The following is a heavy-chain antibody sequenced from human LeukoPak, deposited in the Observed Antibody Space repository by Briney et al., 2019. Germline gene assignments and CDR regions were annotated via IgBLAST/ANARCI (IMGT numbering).Heavy chain of an antibody. CDR3: ARRGLYRHRIAAAGAFDY. V-gene: IGHV4-34*01. J-gene: IGHJ4*02. CDR1: GGSFSGYY. D-gene: IGHD6-13*01. CDR2: INHSGST. Sequence: SETLSLTCAVYGGSFSGYYWSWIRQPPGKGLEWIGEINHSGSTNYNPSLKSRVTISVDTSTHQFSLKLSSVTAADTAVYYCARRGLYRHRIAAAGAFDYWGQGTLVTVSS.